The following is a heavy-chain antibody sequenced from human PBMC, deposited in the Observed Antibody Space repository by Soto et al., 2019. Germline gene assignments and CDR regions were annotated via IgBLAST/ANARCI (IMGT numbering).Heavy chain of an antibody. CDR1: GYTCTGYY. D-gene: IGHD3-9*01. Sequence: ASVKVSCRASGYTCTGYYMHWVRQAPGQGLEWRGWINPNSGGTHYAQKFQGWLTMTRDTSISTAYMELSRLRSDDTAVYYCARFRGATATFDGYYGMDVWGQGTTVTVSS. V-gene: IGHV1-2*04. J-gene: IGHJ6*02. CDR3: ARFRGATATFDGYYGMDV. CDR2: INPNSGGT.